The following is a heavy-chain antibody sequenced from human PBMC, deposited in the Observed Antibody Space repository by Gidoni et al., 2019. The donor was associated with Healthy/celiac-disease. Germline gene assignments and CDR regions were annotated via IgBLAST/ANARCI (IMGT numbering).Heavy chain of an antibody. J-gene: IGHJ4*02. Sequence: QVQLVESGGGVVQPGRSLRRSCAASGFTFSSYAMHWVRQAPGKGLEWVAVISYDGTNKYYADSVKGRFTISRDNSKNTLYLQMNSLRAEDTAVYYCARFEELLGYFDYWGQGTLVTVSS. CDR2: ISYDGTNK. CDR3: ARFEELLGYFDY. CDR1: GFTFSSYA. V-gene: IGHV3-30*04. D-gene: IGHD1-26*01.